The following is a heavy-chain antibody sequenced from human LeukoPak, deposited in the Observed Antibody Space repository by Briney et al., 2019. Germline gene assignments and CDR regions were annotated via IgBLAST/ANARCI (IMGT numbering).Heavy chain of an antibody. CDR1: GFTFSSYA. Sequence: PGRSLRLSCAASGFTFSSYAMHWVRQAPGRGLEWVAVISYDGSNKYYADSVKGRFTISRDNSENTLYLQMNSLRAEDTAVYYCARSARRWELLNWFDPWGQGTLVTVSS. CDR3: ARSARRWELLNWFDP. CDR2: ISYDGSNK. J-gene: IGHJ5*02. V-gene: IGHV3-30*01. D-gene: IGHD1-26*01.